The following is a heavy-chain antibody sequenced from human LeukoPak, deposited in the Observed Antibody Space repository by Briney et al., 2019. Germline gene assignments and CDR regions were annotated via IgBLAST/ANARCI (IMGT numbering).Heavy chain of an antibody. V-gene: IGHV3-23*01. CDR3: ARDQAYILGYSGMDV. CDR1: GFTFSSYA. CDR2: ISGSAGST. D-gene: IGHD3-9*01. J-gene: IGHJ6*02. Sequence: GGSLRLSCAASGFTFSSYAMSWVRQSPGKGLEWVSAISGSAGSTYYADSVKGRFTISRDNSKNTLYLQMNSLRAEDTAVYYCARDQAYILGYSGMDVWGQGTTVTVSS.